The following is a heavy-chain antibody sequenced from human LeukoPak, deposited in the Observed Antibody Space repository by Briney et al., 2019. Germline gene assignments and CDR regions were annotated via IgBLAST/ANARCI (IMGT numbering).Heavy chain of an antibody. J-gene: IGHJ5*02. Sequence: SQTLSLTCTVSGGSISSGGYYWSWLRQHPGKGLEWIGYIYYSGSTYYNPSLKSRVTISVDTSKNQFSLKLSSVTAADTAVYYCARDRSGSSSWYWFDPWGQGTLVTVSS. CDR1: GGSISSGGYY. V-gene: IGHV4-31*03. CDR3: ARDRSGSSSWYWFDP. D-gene: IGHD6-13*01. CDR2: IYYSGST.